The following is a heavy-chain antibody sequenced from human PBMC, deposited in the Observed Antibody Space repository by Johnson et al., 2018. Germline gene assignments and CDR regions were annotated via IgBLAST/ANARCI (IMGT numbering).Heavy chain of an antibody. CDR3: TTTHPFYAMDV. CDR1: GFNFSPYG. CDR2: IWFDGSNK. V-gene: IGHV3-33*01. J-gene: IGHJ6*02. Sequence: QVQLVQSGGGVVQPGRSLTLSCAAYGFNFSPYGMHWVRQAPGKGPEWMAVIWFDGSNKFYGDSVKGRFTISRNDSKNTLYLQMNSLKAEDTAVYYCTTTHPFYAMDVWGQGTTVTVS.